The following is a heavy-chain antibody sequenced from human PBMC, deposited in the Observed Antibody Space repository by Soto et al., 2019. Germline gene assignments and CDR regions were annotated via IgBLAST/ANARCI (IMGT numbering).Heavy chain of an antibody. J-gene: IGHJ4*02. V-gene: IGHV4-39*07. Sequence: SETLSLTCSVSGDSISNSRFYWAWIRQPPGEGLEWIGSIYHTGSANYNPSLKSRVTILVDTSKNQFSLKLTSVTAADTAIYYCARVGGNGWNFDSWGQGILVTVSS. CDR3: ARVGGNGWNFDS. CDR2: IYHTGSA. D-gene: IGHD6-19*01. CDR1: GDSISNSRFY.